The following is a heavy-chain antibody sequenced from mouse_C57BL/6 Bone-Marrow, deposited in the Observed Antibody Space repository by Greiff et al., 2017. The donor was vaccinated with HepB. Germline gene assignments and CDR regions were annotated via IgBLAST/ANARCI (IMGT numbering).Heavy chain of an antibody. V-gene: IGHV5-6*01. D-gene: IGHD1-1*01. CDR1: GFTFSSYG. CDR2: ISSGGSYT. Sequence: EVMLVESGGDLVKPGGSLKLSCAASGFTFSSYGMSWVRQTPDKRLEWVATISSGGSYTYYPDSVKGRFTISRDNAKNTLYLQMSSLKSEDTAMYYCARHGITTVVATDYWGQGTTLTVSS. J-gene: IGHJ2*01. CDR3: ARHGITTVVATDY.